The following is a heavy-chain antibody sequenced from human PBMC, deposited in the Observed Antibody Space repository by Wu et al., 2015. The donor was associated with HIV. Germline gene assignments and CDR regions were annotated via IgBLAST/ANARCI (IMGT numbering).Heavy chain of an antibody. J-gene: IGHJ4*02. CDR2: INPNSGGT. D-gene: IGHD1-1*01. Sequence: QVQLVQSGAEVKKPGASVKVSCKASGYTFTGYYMHWVRQAPGQGLEWMGWINPNSGGTNYAQKFQGRVTMTRDTSISTAYMELSRLRSDDTAVYYCARVISPPGQLERAYYFDYWGQGTLVTVSS. V-gene: IGHV1-2*02. CDR3: ARVISPPGQLERAYYFDY. CDR1: GYTFTGYY.